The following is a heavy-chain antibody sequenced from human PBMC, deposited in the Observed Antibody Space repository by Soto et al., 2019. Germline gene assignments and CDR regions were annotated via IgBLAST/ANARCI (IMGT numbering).Heavy chain of an antibody. CDR3: AGGVNYPVPFDY. J-gene: IGHJ4*02. D-gene: IGHD2-8*02. Sequence: QVQLQESGPGLVQPSQTLSLTCTVSGGSISSGGYYWSWIRQLPGRGLEWIGYIYYTGTTFYKPSLKSRATISLDTSTNQFSLKLTSVTAADTAAYFCAGGVNYPVPFDYWGQGTLVTVSS. V-gene: IGHV4-31*03. CDR2: IYYTGTT. CDR1: GGSISSGGYY.